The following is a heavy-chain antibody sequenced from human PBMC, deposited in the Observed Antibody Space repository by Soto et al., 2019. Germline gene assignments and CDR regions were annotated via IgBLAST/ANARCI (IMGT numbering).Heavy chain of an antibody. Sequence: EVQLVESGGTLVQPGGSLRLSCAASGFSFSSHEMNWVRQAPGKGLEWVSFISSSGSNVYYADSVKGRFTISRDNAKNSLFLQMNSLRAEDTAGYYCARGYSGGWSRGGYFGFWCQGTLVTASS. D-gene: IGHD6-19*01. V-gene: IGHV3-48*03. CDR1: GFSFSSHE. CDR2: ISSSGSNV. CDR3: ARGYSGGWSRGGYFGF. J-gene: IGHJ4*02.